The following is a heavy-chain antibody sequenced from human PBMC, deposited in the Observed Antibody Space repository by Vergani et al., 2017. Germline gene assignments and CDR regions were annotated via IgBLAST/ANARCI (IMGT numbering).Heavy chain of an antibody. J-gene: IGHJ4*02. V-gene: IGHV3-30-3*01. Sequence: QVQLVESGGGVVQPGTSLRLSCVVSGCPLNRHAMFWAPQAPGRALEWVVGISFDGTNEYYPDLVKGRFTISRDIAKNTLYLQVRSLRLEDTGVYHCVRDRGLCAGGRCYTEAWDYWGQGTPVTVSS. D-gene: IGHD2-2*02. CDR1: GCPLNRHA. CDR3: VRDRGLCAGGRCYTEAWDY. CDR2: ISFDGTNE.